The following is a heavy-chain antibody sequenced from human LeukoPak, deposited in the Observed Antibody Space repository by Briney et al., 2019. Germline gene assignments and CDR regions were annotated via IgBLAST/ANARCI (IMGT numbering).Heavy chain of an antibody. J-gene: IGHJ3*02. V-gene: IGHV1-18*01. Sequence: GASVKVSCKASGYTFTSYGISWVRQAPGQGLEWMGWISAYNGNTNYAQKLQGRVTMTTDTSTSTAYMELRSLRSDDTAVYYCASPAGFLVPAAPDAFDIGGKGKRFPVSS. CDR3: ASPAGFLVPAAPDAFDI. CDR1: GYTFTSYG. CDR2: ISAYNGNT. D-gene: IGHD2-2*01.